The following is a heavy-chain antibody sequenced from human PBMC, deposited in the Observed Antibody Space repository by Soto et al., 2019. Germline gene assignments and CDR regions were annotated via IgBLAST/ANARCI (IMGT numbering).Heavy chain of an antibody. D-gene: IGHD2-15*01. Sequence: ASVKVSCKASGYTFTSYYMHWVRQAPGQGLEWMGWISAYNGNTNYAQNFQGRVTMTTDTSTSTAYMELRSLRSDDTAVYYCARGRTPIDYWGQGTLVTVSS. CDR1: GYTFTSYY. CDR2: ISAYNGNT. CDR3: ARGRTPIDY. J-gene: IGHJ4*02. V-gene: IGHV1-18*04.